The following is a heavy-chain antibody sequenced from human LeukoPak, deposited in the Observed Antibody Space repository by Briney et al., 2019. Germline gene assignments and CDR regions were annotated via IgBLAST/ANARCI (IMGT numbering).Heavy chain of an antibody. CDR1: GGSISSYC. J-gene: IGHJ5*02. V-gene: IGHV4-59*01. Sequence: SETLSLTCTVSGGSISSYCWSWIRQPPGKGLEWIGYIYYSGSTNYNPSLKSRVTISVDTSKNQFSLKLSSVTAADTAVYYCARVNYVVVPAAIPWFDPWGQGTLVTVSS. CDR3: ARVNYVVVPAAIPWFDP. D-gene: IGHD2-2*02. CDR2: IYYSGST.